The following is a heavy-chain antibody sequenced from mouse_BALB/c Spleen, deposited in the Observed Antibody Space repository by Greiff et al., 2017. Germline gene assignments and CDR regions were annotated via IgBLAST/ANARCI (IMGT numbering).Heavy chain of an antibody. Sequence: EVKLVESGGGLVQPGGSLKLSCAASGFTFSSYTMSWVRQTPEKRLEWVAYISNGGGSTYYPDTVKGRFTISRDNAKNTLYLQMSSLKSEDTAMYYCARHAPYYYAMDYWGQGTSVTVSS. V-gene: IGHV5-12-2*01. CDR1: GFTFSSYT. J-gene: IGHJ4*01. CDR3: ARHAPYYYAMDY. CDR2: ISNGGGST.